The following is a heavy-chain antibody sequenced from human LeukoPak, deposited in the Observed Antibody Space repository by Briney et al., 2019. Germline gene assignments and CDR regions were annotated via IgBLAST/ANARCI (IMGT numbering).Heavy chain of an antibody. CDR3: ASNSFDYYGSGSYSVDY. Sequence: PSETLSLTCTVSGGSISSGSYYWSWIRQPAGKGLEWIGEINHSGSTNYNPSLKSRVTISVDTSKNQFSLKLSSVTAADTAVYYCASNSFDYYGSGSYSVDYWGQGTLVTVSS. V-gene: IGHV4-61*10. CDR2: INHSGST. J-gene: IGHJ4*02. D-gene: IGHD3-10*01. CDR1: GGSISSGSYY.